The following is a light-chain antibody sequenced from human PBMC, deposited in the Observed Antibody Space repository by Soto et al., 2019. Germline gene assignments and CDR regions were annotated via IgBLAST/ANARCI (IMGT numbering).Light chain of an antibody. CDR2: LAS. V-gene: IGKV2-28*01. CDR1: QSLLHTNTYNF. J-gene: IGKJ2*01. CDR3: MQALQTPFT. Sequence: VMTQSPLSLPVTPGEPASISCRSNQSLLHTNTYNFLDWYVQKPGQSPQVLIYLASNRASGVADRISGGGSVTDYTLKISRVEAEDVGIYYCMQALQTPFTFGQGTKLAIK.